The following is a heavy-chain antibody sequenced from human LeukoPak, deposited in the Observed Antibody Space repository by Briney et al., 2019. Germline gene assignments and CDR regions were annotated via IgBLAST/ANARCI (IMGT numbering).Heavy chain of an antibody. Sequence: PSETLSLTCAVYGGSFSGYYWSWIRQPPGKGLEWIGEINHSGSTNYNPSLKSRVTISVDTSKNQFSLKLSSVTAADTAVYYCARGRCDFFGVRRRWFDPWGQGTLVTVSS. CDR1: GGSFSGYY. CDR3: ARGRCDFFGVRRRWFDP. V-gene: IGHV4-34*01. D-gene: IGHD3-3*01. J-gene: IGHJ5*02. CDR2: INHSGST.